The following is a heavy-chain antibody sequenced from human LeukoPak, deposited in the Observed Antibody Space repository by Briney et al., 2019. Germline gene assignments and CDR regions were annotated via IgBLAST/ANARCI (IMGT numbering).Heavy chain of an antibody. D-gene: IGHD6-13*01. Sequence: SETLSLTRTVSGGSITTTTYYWGWIRQPPGKGLEGIGSIYYRGNTYYTPSLKSRVTISVDTSKNQSSLKLSSVTAADTAVYYCARVSSSWYFYYYYYMDVWGKGTTVTVSS. V-gene: IGHV4-39*07. CDR3: ARVSSSWYFYYYYYMDV. J-gene: IGHJ6*03. CDR1: GGSITTTTYY. CDR2: IYYRGNT.